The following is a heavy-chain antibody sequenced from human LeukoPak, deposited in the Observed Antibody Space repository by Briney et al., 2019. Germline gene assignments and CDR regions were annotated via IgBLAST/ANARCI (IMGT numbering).Heavy chain of an antibody. CDR1: GYFISSGYY. CDR2: IYYNGNT. J-gene: IGHJ4*02. V-gene: IGHV4-38-2*02. D-gene: IGHD3/OR15-3a*01. CDR3: ARQTGSGLFILP. Sequence: SETLSLTCTVSGYFISSGYYWGWIRQPPGKGLEWIGSIYYNGNTYYNASLKSQVSISIDTSKNQFSLRLTSVTAADTAVYYCARQTGSGLFILPGGQGTLVTVSS.